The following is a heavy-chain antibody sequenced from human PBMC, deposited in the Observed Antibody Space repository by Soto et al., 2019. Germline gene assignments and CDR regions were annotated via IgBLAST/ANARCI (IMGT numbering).Heavy chain of an antibody. J-gene: IGHJ4*02. CDR3: ARDLGQQLFDY. V-gene: IGHV1-18*01. Sequence: QVQLVQSGAEVKKPGASVKVSCKASGYTFTSYGISWVRQAPGQGLEWMGWISAYNGNKKYAQKLQGRVTMTTDTSKSTAYMELRCLRSADTAVYYCARDLGQQLFDYWGQGTLVTVSS. D-gene: IGHD6-13*01. CDR1: GYTFTSYG. CDR2: ISAYNGNK.